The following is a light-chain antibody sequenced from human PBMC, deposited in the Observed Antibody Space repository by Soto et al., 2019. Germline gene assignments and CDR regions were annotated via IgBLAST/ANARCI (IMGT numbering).Light chain of an antibody. J-gene: IGLJ2*01. CDR2: GNT. CDR1: SSNIGAGHD. Sequence: QSVLTQPPSVSGAPGQRVTISCTGSSSNIGAGHDVHWYQQLPGTAPKLLIYGNTNRPSGVPDRFSGSKFGTSASLAITGLQAEDEADYYCQSYDSSLRVFGGGTK. CDR3: QSYDSSLRV. V-gene: IGLV1-40*01.